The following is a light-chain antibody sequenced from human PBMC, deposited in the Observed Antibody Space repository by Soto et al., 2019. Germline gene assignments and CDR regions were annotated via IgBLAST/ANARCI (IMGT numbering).Light chain of an antibody. CDR3: SSYEGSNNYV. J-gene: IGLJ1*01. V-gene: IGLV2-8*01. CDR2: EVS. Sequence: QSALTQPPSASGSPGQSVTISCTGTSSDVGAHNFVSWHQQHPGKAPKLMIYEVSKRPSGVPDRFSGSKSGNTASLTVSGLQAEDEADYYCSSYEGSNNYVFGTGTKDTDL. CDR1: SSDVGAHNF.